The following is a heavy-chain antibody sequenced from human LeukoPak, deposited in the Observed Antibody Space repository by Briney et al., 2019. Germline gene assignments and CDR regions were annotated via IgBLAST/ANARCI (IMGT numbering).Heavy chain of an antibody. CDR3: ASVTLSAYDGDY. CDR2: ISAYNGDT. D-gene: IGHD5-12*01. V-gene: IGHV1-18*01. Sequence: ASVKVSCKASGYTFTIHSISWVRQAPGRGLEWMGWISAYNGDTKYAQKTQDRVTMTTDASTSTAYLELRSLRSDDTAVYYCASVTLSAYDGDYRGQGTLVTVSS. J-gene: IGHJ4*02. CDR1: GYTFTIHS.